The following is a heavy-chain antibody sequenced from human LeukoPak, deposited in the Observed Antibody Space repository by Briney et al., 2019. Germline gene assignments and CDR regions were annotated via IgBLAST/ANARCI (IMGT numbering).Heavy chain of an antibody. CDR2: IYPGDSDT. CDR3: ARQRFTMRAYAGTWFDP. J-gene: IGHJ5*02. CDR1: GYIFTSYW. D-gene: IGHD3-10*01. V-gene: IGHV5-51*01. Sequence: PGESRQISGEGSGYIFTSYWIGGGRQLPGKGLEGMGIIYPGDSDTRYNPSFQDPVTISPDKSISTAYLQWSSLKASDTAMYYCARQRFTMRAYAGTWFDPWGQGTLVTVSS.